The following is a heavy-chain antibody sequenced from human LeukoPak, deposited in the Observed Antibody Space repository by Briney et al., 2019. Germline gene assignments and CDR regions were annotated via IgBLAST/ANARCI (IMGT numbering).Heavy chain of an antibody. J-gene: IGHJ4*02. Sequence: ASVKVSCKASGYTFTGCYIHWVRQAPGQGLEWMGRINPNSGGTNYVQKFQGRVNMTRDTSISTAYMELSRLRSDDTAVYYCARDPRIAVAGKYFDYWGQGTLVTVSS. CDR1: GYTFTGCY. V-gene: IGHV1-2*06. CDR3: ARDPRIAVAGKYFDY. D-gene: IGHD6-19*01. CDR2: INPNSGGT.